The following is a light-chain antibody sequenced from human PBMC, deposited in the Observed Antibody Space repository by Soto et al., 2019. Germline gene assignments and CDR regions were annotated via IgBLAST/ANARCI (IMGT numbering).Light chain of an antibody. CDR2: LGS. V-gene: IGKV2-28*01. J-gene: IGKJ5*01. CDR1: QSLTYSSGYNY. Sequence: EIVLTQSPLSLSVSPGEPASISCRSSQSLTYSSGYNYLDWYLLKSGQPPQLVIYLGSNRGSGVPDRFSGSGSGTHFTLTISRVETEDVGVYFCMQPLQTLITFRQGTRLEIQ. CDR3: MQPLQTLIT.